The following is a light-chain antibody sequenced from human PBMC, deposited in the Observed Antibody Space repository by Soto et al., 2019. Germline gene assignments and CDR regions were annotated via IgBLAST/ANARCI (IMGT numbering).Light chain of an antibody. J-gene: IGKJ2*01. CDR3: QQSRT. CDR2: RAS. V-gene: IGKV3-15*01. Sequence: VMTQSPATLSVSPGERATLSCRASQNVGGSVAWYQQKPGQAPRLLIYRASTRATGIPARFSGRGSGTEFTLTISSLQSEDFAVYYCQQSRTFDQGTKLEIK. CDR1: QNVGGS.